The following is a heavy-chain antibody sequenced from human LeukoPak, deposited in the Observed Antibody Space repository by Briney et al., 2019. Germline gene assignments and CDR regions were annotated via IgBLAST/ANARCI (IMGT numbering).Heavy chain of an antibody. J-gene: IGHJ4*02. V-gene: IGHV1-2*02. Sequence: GASVKVSCKASGYTFTGYYMHWVRQATGQGLEWMGWINPNSGDTKYAQKFQGRVTMTRDTSISTAYMELSRLRSDDTAVYYCGTQRGSYLWGTDFDYWGQGTLVTVSS. D-gene: IGHD3-16*01. CDR2: INPNSGDT. CDR3: GTQRGSYLWGTDFDY. CDR1: GYTFTGYY.